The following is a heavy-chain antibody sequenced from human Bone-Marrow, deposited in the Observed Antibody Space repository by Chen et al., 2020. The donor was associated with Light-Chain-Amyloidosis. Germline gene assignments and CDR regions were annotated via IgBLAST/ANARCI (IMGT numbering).Heavy chain of an antibody. J-gene: IGHJ1*01. Sequence: QVQLQLSGPGLVKPSEPLSLKCSVPGDSIPSSTDYWGWIRQPPGKGLEYIASIYSSGSSYYKPSLKSRVTISVDTSKNQFSLRLTPATAADTAVYYCVRSRYSTGPFEVWGQGSLVTVSS. V-gene: IGHV4-39*07. CDR2: IYSSGSS. CDR1: GDSIPSSTDY. D-gene: IGHD3-16*02. CDR3: VRSRYSTGPFEV.